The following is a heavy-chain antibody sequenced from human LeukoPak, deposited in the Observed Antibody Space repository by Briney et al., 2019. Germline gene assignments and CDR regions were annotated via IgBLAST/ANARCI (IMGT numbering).Heavy chain of an antibody. Sequence: PGRSLRLSCAASGFTFSSYAMHWVRQAPGKGLEWVAVISYDGSNKYYADSVKGRFTISRDNSKNTLYLQMNSLRAEDTAVYYCTGIDTVTTGGYWGQGTLVTVSS. V-gene: IGHV3-30-3*01. CDR1: GFTFSSYA. D-gene: IGHD4-17*01. J-gene: IGHJ4*02. CDR2: ISYDGSNK. CDR3: TGIDTVTTGGY.